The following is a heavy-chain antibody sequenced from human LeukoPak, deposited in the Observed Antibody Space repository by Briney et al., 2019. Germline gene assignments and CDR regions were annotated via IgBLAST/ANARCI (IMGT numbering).Heavy chain of an antibody. CDR1: GGAITNYY. Sequence: SETLSLTCGVSGGAITNYYWNWIRQAPGKGLEWLGYIYYTGSTTYNPSVKSRITISLDTSKKQISLKLRSVTAADTALYYCARDNGSGYTKGYEHYYYYLDVWGKGTTVTVSS. CDR3: ARDNGSGYTKGYEHYYYYLDV. V-gene: IGHV4-59*01. J-gene: IGHJ6*03. CDR2: IYYTGST. D-gene: IGHD3-3*02.